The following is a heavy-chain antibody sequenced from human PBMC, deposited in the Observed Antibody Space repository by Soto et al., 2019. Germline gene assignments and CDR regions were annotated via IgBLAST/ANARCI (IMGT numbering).Heavy chain of an antibody. CDR1: GFTFSSYE. CDR3: AKVFSPEGGNYFDY. Sequence: GGPLRLSCAASGFTFSSYEMNWVRQAPGKGLEWVSYISSSGSTIYYADSVKGRFTISRDNAKNTLFLEMNSLRAEDTAIYYCAKVFSPEGGNYFDYWGQGTLVTVSS. V-gene: IGHV3-48*03. J-gene: IGHJ4*02. CDR2: ISSSGSTI. D-gene: IGHD1-26*01.